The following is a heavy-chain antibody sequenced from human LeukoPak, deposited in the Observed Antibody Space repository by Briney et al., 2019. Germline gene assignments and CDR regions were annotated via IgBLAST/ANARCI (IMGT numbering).Heavy chain of an antibody. CDR2: ISGSGGST. CDR3: AKTPVYDYVWGSYRYPTAGFDY. Sequence: PGGSLRLSCAASGFTFSSYAMSWVRQAPGKGLEGVSAISGSGGSTYYADSVKGRFTISRDNSKNTLYLQMNSLRAEDTAVYYCAKTPVYDYVWGSYRYPTAGFDYWGQGTLVTVSS. D-gene: IGHD3-16*02. J-gene: IGHJ4*02. V-gene: IGHV3-23*01. CDR1: GFTFSSYA.